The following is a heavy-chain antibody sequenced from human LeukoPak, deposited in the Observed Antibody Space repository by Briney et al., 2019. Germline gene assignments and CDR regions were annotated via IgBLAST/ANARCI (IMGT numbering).Heavy chain of an antibody. CDR2: INSDGSST. CDR3: AGYCSSTSCYRPP. V-gene: IGHV3-74*01. CDR1: GFTFSSYW. Sequence: GGSLRLSCAASGFTFSSYWMHWVRQAPGKGLVWVSRINSDGSSTSYADSVKGRFTISRDNAKNTLYLQMNSLRAEDTAVYYCAGYCSSTSCYRPPWGQGTLVTVSS. D-gene: IGHD2-2*02. J-gene: IGHJ5*02.